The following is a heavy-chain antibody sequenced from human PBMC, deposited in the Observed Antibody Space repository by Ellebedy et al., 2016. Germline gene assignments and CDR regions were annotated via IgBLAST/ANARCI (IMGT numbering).Heavy chain of an antibody. V-gene: IGHV5-10-1*01. J-gene: IGHJ6*02. CDR3: ARYGWDCSGGSCYLSDYYGMDV. D-gene: IGHD2-15*01. Sequence: GESLKISCKGSGYSFTSYWIGWVRQMPGKGLEWMGRIDPSDSYTNYSPSFQGHVTISADKSISTAYLQWSSLKASDTAMYYCARYGWDCSGGSCYLSDYYGMDVWGQGTTVTVSS. CDR2: IDPSDSYT. CDR1: GYSFTSYW.